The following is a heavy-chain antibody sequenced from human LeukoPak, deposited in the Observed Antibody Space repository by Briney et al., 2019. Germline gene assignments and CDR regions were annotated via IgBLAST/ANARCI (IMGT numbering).Heavy chain of an antibody. V-gene: IGHV3-23*01. CDR3: AKGGIPYSYGSIFDY. Sequence: GGSQRLSCAASGFTFSSYAMSWVHQAPRKGLDWVSSINRSGGSPYYADSVKGRFTISRDNSKNTLYLQMNGLGAEDRAVYYCAKGGIPYSYGSIFDYWGQGTLVTVSS. D-gene: IGHD5-18*01. CDR2: INRSGGSP. CDR1: GFTFSSYA. J-gene: IGHJ4*02.